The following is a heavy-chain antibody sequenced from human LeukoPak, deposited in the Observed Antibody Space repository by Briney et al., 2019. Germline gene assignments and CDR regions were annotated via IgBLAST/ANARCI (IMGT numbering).Heavy chain of an antibody. Sequence: GGSLRLSCAASGFTFSSYWMSWVRQARGKGLEWVANIKQDGSEKYYVDSVKGRFTISRDNAKNSLYLQMNSLRAEDTAVYYCARVPEPGYSYGYYFDYWGQGTLVTVSS. CDR3: ARVPEPGYSYGYYFDY. J-gene: IGHJ4*02. V-gene: IGHV3-7*05. D-gene: IGHD5-18*01. CDR2: IKQDGSEK. CDR1: GFTFSSYW.